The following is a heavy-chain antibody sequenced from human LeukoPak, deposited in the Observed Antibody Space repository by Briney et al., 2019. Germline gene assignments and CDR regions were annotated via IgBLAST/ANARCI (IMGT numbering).Heavy chain of an antibody. D-gene: IGHD3-22*01. V-gene: IGHV1-2*02. Sequence: ASVKVSCKASGYTFTGYYIHWVRQAPGQGLEWMGWINPDSGDTNYAQRFQGRATMTRDTSISTAYMEKRRLTSDDTAVYYCARGSYDSSDFEYFQHWGQGTLVTVSS. CDR2: INPDSGDT. J-gene: IGHJ1*01. CDR3: ARGSYDSSDFEYFQH. CDR1: GYTFTGYY.